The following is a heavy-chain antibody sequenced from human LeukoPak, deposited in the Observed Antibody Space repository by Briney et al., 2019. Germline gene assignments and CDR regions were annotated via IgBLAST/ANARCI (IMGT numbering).Heavy chain of an antibody. CDR3: ARAAVYRTLTGFDI. CDR1: GYSFPDYW. Sequence: GESLKISCKGSGYSFPDYWIGWVRQMPGKDLESIGIIYPGDSDTRYNPSFQGQVTISADKSITTSYLRWTGLKASDTAIYYCARAAVYRTLTGFDIWGQGTVVAVSS. V-gene: IGHV5-51*01. J-gene: IGHJ3*02. D-gene: IGHD3-9*01. CDR2: IYPGDSDT.